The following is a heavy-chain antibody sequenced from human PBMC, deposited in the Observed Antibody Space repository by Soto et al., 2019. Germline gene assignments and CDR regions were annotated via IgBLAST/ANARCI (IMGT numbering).Heavy chain of an antibody. CDR1: GGSFSGYY. J-gene: IGHJ4*02. CDR2: INHSGST. D-gene: IGHD2-15*01. CDR3: ARARFYCSGGSCYPRDLDY. Sequence: SETLSLTCAVYGGSFSGYYWSWIRQPPGKGLEWIGEINHSGSTNYNPSPKSRVTISVDTSKNQFSLKLSSVTAADTAVYYCARARFYCSGGSCYPRDLDYWGQGTLVTVSS. V-gene: IGHV4-34*01.